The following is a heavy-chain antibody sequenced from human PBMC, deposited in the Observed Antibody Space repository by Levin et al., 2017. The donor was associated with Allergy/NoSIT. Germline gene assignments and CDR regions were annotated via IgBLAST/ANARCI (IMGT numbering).Heavy chain of an antibody. CDR1: GGSISSSGYY. CDR3: ARHGYDGYTLDY. D-gene: IGHD5-24*01. CDR2: IYYSGST. Sequence: SETLSLTCTVSGGSISSSGYYWGWIRQPPGKGLEWIGSIYYSGSTYYNPSLKSRVTISVDTPKNQFSLKLSSVTAADTAVYYCARHGYDGYTLDYWGQGTLATVSS. J-gene: IGHJ4*02. V-gene: IGHV4-39*01.